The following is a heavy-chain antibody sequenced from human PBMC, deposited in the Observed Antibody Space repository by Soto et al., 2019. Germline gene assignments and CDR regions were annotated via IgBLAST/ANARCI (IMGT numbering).Heavy chain of an antibody. Sequence: EVQLLESGGGLVQPGGSLRLSCAASGFTFSSYAMSWVRQAPGKGLEWVSAISGSGGSTSYADSVKGRFTISRDNSKNTLYLQMNSLRAEDTAVYYCAKDEVGAVYYYYYGMDVWGQGTTVTVSS. CDR2: ISGSGGST. V-gene: IGHV3-23*01. CDR1: GFTFSSYA. D-gene: IGHD1-26*01. J-gene: IGHJ6*02. CDR3: AKDEVGAVYYYYYGMDV.